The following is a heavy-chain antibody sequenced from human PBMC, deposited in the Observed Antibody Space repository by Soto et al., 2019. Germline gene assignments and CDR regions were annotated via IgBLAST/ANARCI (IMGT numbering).Heavy chain of an antibody. Sequence: GGSLRLSCAASGFTFSSYAMSWVRQAPGKGLEWVSAISGSGGSTYYADSVKGRFTISRDNSKNTRYVQMNSLRAEDTAVYYCAKAPRGRSGSYYRPSPPAIYYFDYWGQGTLVTVSS. V-gene: IGHV3-23*01. CDR1: GFTFSSYA. D-gene: IGHD3-10*01. CDR3: AKAPRGRSGSYYRPSPPAIYYFDY. CDR2: ISGSGGST. J-gene: IGHJ4*02.